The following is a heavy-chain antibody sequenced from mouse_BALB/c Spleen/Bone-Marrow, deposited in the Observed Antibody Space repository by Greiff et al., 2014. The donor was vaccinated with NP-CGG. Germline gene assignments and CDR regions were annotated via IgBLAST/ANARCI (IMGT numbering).Heavy chain of an antibody. CDR1: GFNIKDTF. D-gene: IGHD1-1*01. CDR2: IDPANGNT. V-gene: IGHV14-3*02. J-gene: IGHJ2*01. Sequence: VQLQQSGAELVKPGASVKLSCTASGFNIKDTFMHWVKQRPEQGLEWIGGIDPANGNTKYDPKFQGKATITADTSSNTAYLQLSSLISEDTAVYYCARYYYGSSYFDYWGQGTTLTVSS. CDR3: ARYYYGSSYFDY.